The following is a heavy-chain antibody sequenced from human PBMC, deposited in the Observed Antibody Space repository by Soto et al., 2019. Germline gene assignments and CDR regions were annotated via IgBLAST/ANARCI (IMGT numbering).Heavy chain of an antibody. J-gene: IGHJ5*02. CDR2: ISAYNGNT. CDR1: GYTFTSYG. Sequence: ASVKVSCKASGYTFTSYGISWVRQAPGQGLEWMGWISAYNGNTNYAQKLQGRVTMTTDTSTSTAYMELRSLRAEDTAVYYCAKVSGLGRFTWFTSAFDPWGQGTLVTVSS. CDR3: AKVSGLGRFTWFTSAFDP. V-gene: IGHV1-18*04. D-gene: IGHD3-10*01.